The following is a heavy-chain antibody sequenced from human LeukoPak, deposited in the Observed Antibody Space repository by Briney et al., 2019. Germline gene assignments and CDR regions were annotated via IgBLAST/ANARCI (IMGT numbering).Heavy chain of an antibody. CDR1: GFTFSNYV. CDR3: ARDPNWGSGY. D-gene: IGHD7-27*01. J-gene: IGHJ4*02. Sequence: GGSLRLSCAASGFTFSNYVMIWVRQAPGKGLEWVSIIGTSGGDIHYADSVKGRFSISRDNSKNSLFLQMSSLRVDDTAVYYCARDPNWGSGYWGQGTLVTVSS. CDR2: IGTSGGDI. V-gene: IGHV3-23*01.